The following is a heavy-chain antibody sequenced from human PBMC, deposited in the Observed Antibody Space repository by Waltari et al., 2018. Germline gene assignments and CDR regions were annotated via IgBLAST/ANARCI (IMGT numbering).Heavy chain of an antibody. J-gene: IGHJ4*02. CDR1: GFTVSSNY. V-gene: IGHV3-53*01. CDR3: ARAGYYDSSGYYDY. D-gene: IGHD3-22*01. Sequence: EVQLVESGGGLIQPGGSLRLSCAASGFTVSSNYMSWVRQAPGKGLEWVSVIYSGGSTYYADSVKGRFTISRDNSKNTLYLQMNSLRAEDTAVYYCARAGYYDSSGYYDYWGQGTLVTVSS. CDR2: IYSGGST.